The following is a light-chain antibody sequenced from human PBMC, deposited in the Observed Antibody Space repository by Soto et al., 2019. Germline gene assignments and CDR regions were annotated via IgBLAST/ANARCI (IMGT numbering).Light chain of an antibody. V-gene: IGLV4-69*01. CDR3: QTWGTGIRV. CDR1: SGHSSYA. J-gene: IGLJ2*01. Sequence: QSVLTQSPSASASLGASVKLTCTLSSGHSSYAIAWHQQQPEKGTRYLMKLNSDGSHSKGDGIPDRFSGSSSGAERSLTFSILHAEDEADYCCQTWGTGIRVFGGGTKLTVL. CDR2: LNSDGSH.